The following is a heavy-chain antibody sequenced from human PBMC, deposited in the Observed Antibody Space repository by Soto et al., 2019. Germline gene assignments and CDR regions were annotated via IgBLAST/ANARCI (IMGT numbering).Heavy chain of an antibody. D-gene: IGHD6-19*01. CDR1: GFTFHSYG. Sequence: QVQLVESGGGVVQPGRSLRLSCAASGFTFHSYGMHWVRQAPGKGLEWVAVIWYDGSNKYYADSVKGRFTISRDNSKNTLYLQMNILRAEYTAVYYCARDCAVAGTAMMNYWGQGTLVTVAA. V-gene: IGHV3-33*01. CDR2: IWYDGSNK. CDR3: ARDCAVAGTAMMNY. J-gene: IGHJ4*02.